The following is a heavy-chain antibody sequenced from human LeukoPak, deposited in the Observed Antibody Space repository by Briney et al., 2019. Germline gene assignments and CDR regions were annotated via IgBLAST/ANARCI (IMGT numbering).Heavy chain of an antibody. J-gene: IGHJ4*02. CDR2: ISWNSGSI. D-gene: IGHD6-19*01. CDR1: GFTFDDYA. CDR3: AKGDDKQWLYFFDY. V-gene: IGHV3-9*03. Sequence: PGGSLRLSCAASGFTFDDYAMHWVRQAPGKGLEWVSGISWNSGSIGYADSVKGRFTISRDNAKNSLYLQMNSLRAEDMALYYCAKGDDKQWLYFFDYWGQGTLVTVSS.